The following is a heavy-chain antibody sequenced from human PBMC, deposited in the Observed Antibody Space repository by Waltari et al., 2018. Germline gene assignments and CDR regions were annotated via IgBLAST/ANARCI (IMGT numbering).Heavy chain of an antibody. D-gene: IGHD6-13*01. V-gene: IGHV1-69*12. CDR1: GGTFSSYA. CDR2: IIPSFGTA. J-gene: IGHJ6*02. Sequence: QVQLVQSGAEVKKPGSSVKVSCKASGGTFSSYAISWVRQAPGQGLEWMGGIIPSFGTANYEQKFQGRVTITADESTSTAYMELGSLRSEDTAVYYCARSAKVAAAGYYYYGMDVWGQGTTVTVSS. CDR3: ARSAKVAAAGYYYYGMDV.